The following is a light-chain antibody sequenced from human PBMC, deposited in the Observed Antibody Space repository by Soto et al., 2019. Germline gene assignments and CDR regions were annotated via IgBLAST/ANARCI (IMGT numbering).Light chain of an antibody. V-gene: IGKV1-5*03. CDR3: HQYDTVPWT. CDR2: QVS. CDR1: QTISRW. Sequence: DNQMTQSPSTLSASVGDRVTITCRASQTISRWLAWYQQKPGKAPKLLLYQVSILQSGVPSRFSERGSRPDFTLTITSLQPDDFATYYCHQYDTVPWTFGQGTRVEIK. J-gene: IGKJ1*01.